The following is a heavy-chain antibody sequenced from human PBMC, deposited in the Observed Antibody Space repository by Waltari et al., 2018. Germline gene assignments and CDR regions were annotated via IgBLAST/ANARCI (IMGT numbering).Heavy chain of an antibody. D-gene: IGHD6-6*01. CDR3: ARAARPNWFDP. CDR1: GGSISSGSYY. V-gene: IGHV4-61*02. Sequence: QVQLQESGPRLVKPSQTLSLTCTVSGGSISSGSYYWRWIRQPAGKGLEWIGRIYTSGSTNYNPSLKSRVTISVDTSKNQFSLKLSSVTAADTAVYYCARAARPNWFDPWGQGTLVTVSS. J-gene: IGHJ5*02. CDR2: IYTSGST.